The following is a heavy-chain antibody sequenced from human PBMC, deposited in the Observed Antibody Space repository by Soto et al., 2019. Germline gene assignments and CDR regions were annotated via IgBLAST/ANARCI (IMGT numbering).Heavy chain of an antibody. CDR1: GFSLDHYA. V-gene: IGHV3-9*01. Sequence: EVHLVESGGGLAQPGRSVRLSCVASGFSLDHYAMHWVRKAPGKGLEWVSGISWDSGVIDYADSVRGRFTISRDNAKNSLYLQMTSLRAEDTALYYCVKDNVGVYCSGGSCYFDYWGQGSLVTVSS. D-gene: IGHD2-15*01. CDR3: VKDNVGVYCSGGSCYFDY. J-gene: IGHJ4*02. CDR2: ISWDSGVI.